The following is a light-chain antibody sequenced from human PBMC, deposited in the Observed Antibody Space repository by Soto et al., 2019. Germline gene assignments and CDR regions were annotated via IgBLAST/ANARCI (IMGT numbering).Light chain of an antibody. CDR2: DAS. CDR1: QDIGSA. J-gene: IGKJ4*01. CDR3: QQLNGFPLT. Sequence: IQLTQSPSSLSASVGDRVTITRRAGQDIGSALAWYQQRPGKAPKLLLYDASNLEAGVPSRFSGSGSGTDFTLTITSLRPEDFATYYCQQLNGFPLTFGGGTKVQIK. V-gene: IGKV1-13*02.